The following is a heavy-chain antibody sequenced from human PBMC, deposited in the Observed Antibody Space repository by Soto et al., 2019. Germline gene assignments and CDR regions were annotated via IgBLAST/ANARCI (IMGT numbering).Heavy chain of an antibody. CDR2: VSPYNGDT. CDR1: CYTFTTYG. CDR3: AREVGHMDV. Sequence: ASVKVSCKASCYTFTTYGINWVRPAPGQGLEWMGWVSPYNGDTTYAQNFQGRVTMTTDTSTRTAYMELRSLRSDDTAVYYCAREVGHMDVWGQGTTVTVSS. J-gene: IGHJ6*02. D-gene: IGHD2-2*01. V-gene: IGHV1-18*04.